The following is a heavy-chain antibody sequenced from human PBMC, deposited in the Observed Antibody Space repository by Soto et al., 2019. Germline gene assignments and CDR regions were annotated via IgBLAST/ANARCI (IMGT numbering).Heavy chain of an antibody. Sequence: PSETLSLTCAVSGYSISTGFNWAWIRQPPGKGLEWIGSIYHSGSTYYNLSLKSRVTISSDASKNQISLKLSSVTAADTALYYCAREWGTGFYQLDSWGQGTLVTVSS. J-gene: IGHJ4*02. V-gene: IGHV4-38-2*02. D-gene: IGHD2-2*01. CDR2: IYHSGST. CDR3: AREWGTGFYQLDS. CDR1: GYSISTGFN.